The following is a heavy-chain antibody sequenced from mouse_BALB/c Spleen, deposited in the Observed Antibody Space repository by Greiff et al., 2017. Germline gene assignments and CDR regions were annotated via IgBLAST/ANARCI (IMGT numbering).Heavy chain of an antibody. J-gene: IGHJ3*01. CDR2: IDPENGNT. CDR3: VNYYYGSSPAWFGY. Sequence: VQLQQSGAELVRPGALVKLSCKASGFNIKDYYMHWVKQRPEQGLEWIGWIDPENGNTIYDPKFQGKASITADTSSNTAYLQLSSLTSEDTAVYYCVNYYYGSSPAWFGYWGQGTLVTVSA. CDR1: GFNIKDYY. D-gene: IGHD1-1*01. V-gene: IGHV14-1*02.